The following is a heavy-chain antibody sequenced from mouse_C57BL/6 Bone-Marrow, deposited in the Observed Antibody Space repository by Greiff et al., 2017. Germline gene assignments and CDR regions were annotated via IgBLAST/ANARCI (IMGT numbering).Heavy chain of an antibody. Sequence: EVQLQQSGAELVRPGASVKLSCTASGFNIKDYYMHWVKQRPEQGLEWIGRIDPEDGDTEYAPKFQGKATMTADTSSNTAYQQLRSLTSEDTAVSYSTLYGPNWYFEVWGTGTTVTVSS. CDR3: TLYGPNWYFEV. V-gene: IGHV14-1*01. J-gene: IGHJ1*03. D-gene: IGHD1-1*01. CDR1: GFNIKDYY. CDR2: IDPEDGDT.